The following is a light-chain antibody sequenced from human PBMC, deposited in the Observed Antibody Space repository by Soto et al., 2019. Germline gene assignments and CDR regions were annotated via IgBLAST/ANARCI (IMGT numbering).Light chain of an antibody. CDR2: DAS. Sequence: EIVMTQSPATLSVSPGERATLSCRASLSVSSNLAWYQQKPGHAPRLLIYDASTRATGIPARFSGSGSGTEYTLTISSLQSEDSAVYYCQQCSWHPFTVTFGGGTKVEIK. CDR1: LSVSSN. V-gene: IGKV3-15*01. CDR3: QQCSWHPFTVT. J-gene: IGKJ4*01.